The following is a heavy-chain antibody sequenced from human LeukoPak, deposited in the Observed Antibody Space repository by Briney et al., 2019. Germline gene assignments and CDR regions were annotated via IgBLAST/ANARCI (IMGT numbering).Heavy chain of an antibody. Sequence: GGSLRLSCAASGLTVNSNYMNWVRQAPGKGLQWVSVIYSGGTTYYADSVKGRLTISRDNSKNTLYLQMNSLRAEDAAVYYCARALLVRNGYNYSPNYFDYWGQGTLVTVSS. D-gene: IGHD5-24*01. J-gene: IGHJ4*02. CDR3: ARALLVRNGYNYSPNYFDY. CDR1: GLTVNSNY. CDR2: IYSGGTT. V-gene: IGHV3-53*01.